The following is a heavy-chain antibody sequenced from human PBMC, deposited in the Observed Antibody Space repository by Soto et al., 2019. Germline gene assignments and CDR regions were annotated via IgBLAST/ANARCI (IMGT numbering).Heavy chain of an antibody. CDR2: VYHSGST. J-gene: IGHJ4*03. D-gene: IGHD7-27*01. Sequence: QVQLQESGPGLVKPSQTLSLTCSVSGDSIRGGGHYWNWIRQFPGKGLEWIGYVYHSGSTHYNPSLRGRLTTPIDTSKNQFSLMLISVTAADTALYYCARDTGLAPTVWGYWGHGTQVTVSS. CDR3: ARDTGLAPTVWGY. CDR1: GDSIRGGGHY. V-gene: IGHV4-31*03.